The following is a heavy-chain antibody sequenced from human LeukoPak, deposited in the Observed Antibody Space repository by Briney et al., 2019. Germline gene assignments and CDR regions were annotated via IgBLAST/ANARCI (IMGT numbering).Heavy chain of an antibody. CDR2: INSDGSST. Sequence: GGSLRLSCAASGFTFSSYWMHWVRQAPGKGLVWASRINSDGSSTSYADSVKGRFTNSRDNSKNTLYLQMNSLRAEDTAVYYCAKAHLPDYPYLMDVWGKGTTVTTSS. CDR1: GFTFSSYW. D-gene: IGHD4-11*01. CDR3: AKAHLPDYPYLMDV. V-gene: IGHV3-74*01. J-gene: IGHJ6*04.